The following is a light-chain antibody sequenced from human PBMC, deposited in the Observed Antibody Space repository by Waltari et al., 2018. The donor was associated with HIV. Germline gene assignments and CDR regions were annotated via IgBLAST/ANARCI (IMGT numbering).Light chain of an antibody. CDR2: EVT. V-gene: IGLV2-23*02. CDR1: SRAVGRYNL. J-gene: IGLJ3*02. Sequence: QSALTQPASVSGSPGQSITISCPGTSRAVGRYNLFPWYQQHPGKAPKRMIYEVTKRPSGVSNRFSGSKSGNTASLTISGLQAEDEADYYCNSYATGSAWVFGGGTKLTVL. CDR3: NSYATGSAWV.